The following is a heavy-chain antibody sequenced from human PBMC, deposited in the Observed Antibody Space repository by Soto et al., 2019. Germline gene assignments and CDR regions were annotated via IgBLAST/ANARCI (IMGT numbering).Heavy chain of an antibody. Sequence: WVTLRLSCSVSGFTFSNGWINWFRHAQRQRRELVGRIKRTTDGGTTYYAAPRKCRFTISRSYSKNTRNLLLNSLNTDDTAVYYWSPVRMAACNGMDVWSQGTTVSLSS. CDR1: GFTFSNGW. D-gene: IGHD6-19*01. J-gene: IGHJ6*02. V-gene: IGHV3-15*07. CDR3: SPVRMAACNGMDV. CDR2: IKRTTDGGTT.